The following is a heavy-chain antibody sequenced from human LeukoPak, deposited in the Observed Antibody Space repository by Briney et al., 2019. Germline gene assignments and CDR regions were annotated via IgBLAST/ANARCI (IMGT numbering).Heavy chain of an antibody. J-gene: IGHJ4*02. V-gene: IGHV3-7*04. Sequence: PGGSLRLSCVASGFTFSSYWMTWVRQAPGKGLEWVANMRQDGNEKYYVDSVRGRFTISRDNAKNSLYLQMNSLRAEGTAVYYCATDRRGSNDYWGQGTLVTVSS. CDR1: GFTFSSYW. CDR3: ATDRRGSNDY. CDR2: MRQDGNEK. D-gene: IGHD3-10*01.